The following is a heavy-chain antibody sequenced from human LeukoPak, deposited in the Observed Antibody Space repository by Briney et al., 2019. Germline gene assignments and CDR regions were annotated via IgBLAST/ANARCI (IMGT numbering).Heavy chain of an antibody. J-gene: IGHJ3*02. CDR2: MYIGGST. Sequence: TGGSLRLFCAASGFTVSCNYMSWVRQAPGKGLEWVSVMYIGGSTYYADSGKGRFTISRDNSKNTLYLQMNSLRAEDTAVYYCARDLERQQLPRRGDAFDIWGQGTMVTVSS. V-gene: IGHV3-66*01. D-gene: IGHD6-13*01. CDR1: GFTVSCNY. CDR3: ARDLERQQLPRRGDAFDI.